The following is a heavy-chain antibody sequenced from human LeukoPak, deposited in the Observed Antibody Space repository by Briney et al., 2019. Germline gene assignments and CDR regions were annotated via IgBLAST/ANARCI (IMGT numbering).Heavy chain of an antibody. V-gene: IGHV1-2*02. CDR1: GYTFTGYY. D-gene: IGHD2-15*01. Sequence: GASVKLSCKASGYTFTGYYMHWVRQAPGQGLEWMGWINPNSGDTNHAQNFQGRVTLTRDTSISTAYMELSSLRSDDSAVYYCAGEYCSGGSCRQGFDYWGQGTLVTVSS. CDR3: AGEYCSGGSCRQGFDY. CDR2: INPNSGDT. J-gene: IGHJ4*02.